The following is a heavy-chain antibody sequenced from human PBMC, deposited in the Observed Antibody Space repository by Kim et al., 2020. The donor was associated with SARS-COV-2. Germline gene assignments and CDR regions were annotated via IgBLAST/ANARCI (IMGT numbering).Heavy chain of an antibody. J-gene: IGHJ5*02. CDR3: ARGGSPPHYCSGGSCFPHRGPVLAFDP. CDR1: GGSFSGYY. D-gene: IGHD2-15*01. CDR2: INHSGST. Sequence: SETLSLTCAVYGGSFSGYYWSWIRQPPGKGLEWIGEINHSGSTNYNPSLKSRVTISVDTSKNQFSLKLSSVTAADTAVYYCARGGSPPHYCSGGSCFPHRGPVLAFDPWGQGTLVTVSS. V-gene: IGHV4-34*01.